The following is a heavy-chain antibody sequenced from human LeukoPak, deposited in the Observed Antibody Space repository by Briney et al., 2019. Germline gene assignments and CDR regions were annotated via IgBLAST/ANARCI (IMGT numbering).Heavy chain of an antibody. CDR1: GITLSDYW. D-gene: IGHD2-2*03. Sequence: GGSLRLSCAASGITLSDYWMNWVRQGPGKGLVHVSRIESDGTRTVYADSVKGRFTISRDNAKNTMYLQMNSLRAEDTAVYYCVRGGHKLDIETSRYYYGLDVWGQGTTVTVSS. CDR2: IESDGTRT. CDR3: VRGGHKLDIETSRYYYGLDV. J-gene: IGHJ6*02. V-gene: IGHV3-74*03.